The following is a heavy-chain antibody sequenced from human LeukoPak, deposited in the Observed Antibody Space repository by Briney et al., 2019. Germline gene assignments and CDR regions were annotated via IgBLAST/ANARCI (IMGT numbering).Heavy chain of an antibody. CDR3: AKIHSNLPTYLNPYNDY. V-gene: IGHV3-23*01. CDR1: GFTFSSYA. D-gene: IGHD4-11*01. Sequence: GGSLRLSCAASGFTFSSYAMSWVRQAPGKGLEWVSAISGSGGSTYYADSVKGRFTISRDNSKNTLYLQMNSLRAEDTAVYYCAKIHSNLPTYLNPYNDYWGQGTLVTVSS. J-gene: IGHJ4*02. CDR2: ISGSGGST.